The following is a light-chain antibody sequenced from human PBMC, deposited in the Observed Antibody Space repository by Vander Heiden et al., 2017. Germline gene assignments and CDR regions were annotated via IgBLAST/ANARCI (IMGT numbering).Light chain of an antibody. CDR3: NSYTSSNSLGGV. J-gene: IGLJ1*01. Sequence: QSALTPPSPVSGSPRQSITISCTGTSSDVGAYSYVSWYQQHPGKAPKLMIYDVSHRPSGISIRFSGAKSGNTASLTISGLQPEDEADYYCNSYTSSNSLGGVFGTGTKVTVL. CDR1: SSDVGAYSY. CDR2: DVS. V-gene: IGLV2-14*03.